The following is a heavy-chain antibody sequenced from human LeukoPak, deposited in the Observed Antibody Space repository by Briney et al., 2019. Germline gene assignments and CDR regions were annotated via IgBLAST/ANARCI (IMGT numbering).Heavy chain of an antibody. J-gene: IGHJ1*01. D-gene: IGHD5-24*01. CDR1: GYTFTGYY. Sequence: ASVKVSCKASGYTFTGYYMHWVRQAPGQGLEWMGWINPNSGGTNYAQKFQGRVTMTRDTSISTAYMELSRLRSDDTAVYYCARDFVRDGYNTEYFQHWGQGTLVTVSS. V-gene: IGHV1-2*02. CDR2: INPNSGGT. CDR3: ARDFVRDGYNTEYFQH.